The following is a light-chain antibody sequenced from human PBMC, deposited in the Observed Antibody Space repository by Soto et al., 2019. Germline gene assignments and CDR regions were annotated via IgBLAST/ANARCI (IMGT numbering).Light chain of an antibody. CDR2: GAS. J-gene: IGKJ5*01. CDR3: QQYGSSPRSIT. V-gene: IGKV3-20*01. CDR1: QSVSSSY. Sequence: EIALTQSPGTLSLSPGERATLSCRAIQSVSSSYLAWYQQKPGQAPRLLIYGASSRATGIPDRFSGSGSGTDFTLTISRLEPEDFAVYYCQQYGSSPRSITFGQGTRLEI.